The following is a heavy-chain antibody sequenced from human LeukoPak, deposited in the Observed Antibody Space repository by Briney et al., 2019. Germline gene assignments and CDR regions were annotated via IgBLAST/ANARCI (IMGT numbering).Heavy chain of an antibody. CDR3: ARGRGIAAAGPPLNYYYMDV. V-gene: IGHV3-30*19. CDR1: GFSFSNYG. CDR2: ISSDGSNK. D-gene: IGHD6-13*01. J-gene: IGHJ6*03. Sequence: GGSLRLSCTASGFSFSNYGMHWVRQAPGKGLEWVGVISSDGSNKYYADSVKGRFTISRDNSKNTLYLQMNSLRAEDTAVYYCARGRGIAAAGPPLNYYYMDVWGKGTTVTVSS.